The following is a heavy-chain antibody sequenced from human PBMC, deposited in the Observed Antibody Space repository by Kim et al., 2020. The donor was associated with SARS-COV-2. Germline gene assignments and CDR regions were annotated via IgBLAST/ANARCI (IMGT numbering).Heavy chain of an antibody. Sequence: SETLSLTCAVYGGSFSGYYWSWIRQPPGKGLEWVGEINHSGSNNYNPSLKSRVTISVDTSKNQFSLKLSAVTAADTAVYYCARAPQVYSSGWYENLRGVWFDAWGQVTLVTVSS. CDR3: ARAPQVYSSGWYENLRGVWFDA. D-gene: IGHD6-19*01. CDR2: INHSGSN. V-gene: IGHV4-34*01. CDR1: GGSFSGYY. J-gene: IGHJ5*02.